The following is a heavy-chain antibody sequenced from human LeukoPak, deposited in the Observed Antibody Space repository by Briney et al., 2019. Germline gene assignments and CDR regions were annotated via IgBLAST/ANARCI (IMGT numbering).Heavy chain of an antibody. CDR3: ASLTYYYDSSGYREPDYFDY. CDR1: GGSISSSSYY. CDR2: IYYSGST. V-gene: IGHV4-39*07. J-gene: IGHJ4*02. D-gene: IGHD3-22*01. Sequence: SETLSLTCTVSGGSISSSSYYWGWIRQPPGKGLEWIGSIYYSGSTYYNPSLKSRVTISVDTSKNQFSLKLSSVTAADTAVYYCASLTYYYDSSGYREPDYFDYWGQGTLVTVSS.